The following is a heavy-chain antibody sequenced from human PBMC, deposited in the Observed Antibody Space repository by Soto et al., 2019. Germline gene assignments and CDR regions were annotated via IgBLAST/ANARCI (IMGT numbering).Heavy chain of an antibody. J-gene: IGHJ4*02. CDR2: ISAYNGNT. CDR3: AREGYYDILTGYSYFDY. CDR1: GYTFTIYG. Sequence: GASVKVSCKAPGYTFTIYGISGVRQSPLQWLEWMGWISAYNGNTNYAQKLQGRVTMTTDTSTSTAYMELRSLRSDDTAVYYCAREGYYDILTGYSYFDYWGQGTLVTVSS. V-gene: IGHV1-18*04. D-gene: IGHD3-9*01.